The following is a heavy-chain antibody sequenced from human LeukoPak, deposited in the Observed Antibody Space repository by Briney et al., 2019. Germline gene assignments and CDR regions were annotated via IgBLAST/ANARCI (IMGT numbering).Heavy chain of an antibody. V-gene: IGHV3-53*01. Sequence: AGGSLRLSCVASGFDISYNYVGWVGQAPGKGLEWVSVIHTGGTTHYADSVKGRFTISKDNSNNTVYLQMNSVRVEDTAVYYCARVWFGYFFQWGQGALVTVSS. CDR3: ARVWFGYFFQ. CDR2: IHTGGTT. J-gene: IGHJ4*02. D-gene: IGHD3-10*01. CDR1: GFDISYNY.